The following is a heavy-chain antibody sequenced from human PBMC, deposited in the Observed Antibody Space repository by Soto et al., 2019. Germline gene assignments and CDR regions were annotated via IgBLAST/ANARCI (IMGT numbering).Heavy chain of an antibody. Sequence: GGSLRLSCAASGFTFSSYPMHWVRQAPGKGLEWVATISYDGNNKYYADSAKGRLSISRDNSKLFLQMNSLGPEDTAVYYCARAPLVSNWNECFDYWGQGTLVTVSS. J-gene: IGHJ4*02. CDR3: ARAPLVSNWNECFDY. V-gene: IGHV3-30-3*01. CDR1: GFTFSSYP. CDR2: ISYDGNNK. D-gene: IGHD1-1*01.